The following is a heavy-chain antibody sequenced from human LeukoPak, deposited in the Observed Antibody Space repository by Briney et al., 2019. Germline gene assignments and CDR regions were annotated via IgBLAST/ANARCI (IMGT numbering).Heavy chain of an antibody. J-gene: IGHJ3*02. CDR3: AHSEDYYGSVDAFDI. Sequence: SGLPLVKPKKPPRLPSTSFGFHSGLRGVGVGWSRNPQEKPLGGVDFIYWDDDKRYSPSLESRLTITKDTFKNQVVLTMTNMDPVDTATYYCAHSEDYYGSVDAFDIWGQGTMVTVSS. D-gene: IGHD3-10*01. V-gene: IGHV2-5*02. CDR1: GFHSGLRGVG. CDR2: IYWDDDK.